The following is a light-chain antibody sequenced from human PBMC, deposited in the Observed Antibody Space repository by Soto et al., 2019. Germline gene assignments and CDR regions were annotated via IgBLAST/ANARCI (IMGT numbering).Light chain of an antibody. Sequence: QSVLTQPPSVSGAPGQRVTIYCTGSSSNIGAGYDVHWYQQLPGTAPKLLIYGNSNRPSGVPDRFSGSKSGTSASLAITGLQAEDEADYYCQSYDSSLSEDVVFGGGTKLTVL. CDR3: QSYDSSLSEDVV. J-gene: IGLJ2*01. CDR1: SSNIGAGYD. CDR2: GNS. V-gene: IGLV1-40*01.